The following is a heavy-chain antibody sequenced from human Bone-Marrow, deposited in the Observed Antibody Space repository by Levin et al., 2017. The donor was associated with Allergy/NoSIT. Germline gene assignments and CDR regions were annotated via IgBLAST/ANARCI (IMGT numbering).Heavy chain of an antibody. CDR3: ARCQNGNSGGYLDY. Sequence: RPSETLSLTCAVSGVSIDNNYWTWIRQAPGREMEWIGSDGHTGTKTEGAKYNPSLRSRVSISLDTSKREFSLKLTSVTPADTAVYYCARCQNGNSGGYLDYWGQGILVTVSS. CDR2: DGHTGTKTEGA. D-gene: IGHD4-23*01. CDR1: GVSIDNNY. J-gene: IGHJ4*02. V-gene: IGHV4-59*01.